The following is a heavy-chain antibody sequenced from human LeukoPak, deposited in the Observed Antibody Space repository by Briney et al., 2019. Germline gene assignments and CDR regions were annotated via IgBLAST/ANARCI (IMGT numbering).Heavy chain of an antibody. CDR2: ISGSGDST. D-gene: IGHD2/OR15-2a*01. CDR3: AKAAAPGVVIRWFDP. CDR1: GFTFTSYA. Sequence: GGSLRLSCAASGFTFTSYARSWVRQAPGKGLEWVSAISGSGDSTYYADSVKGRFTISRDNSKNTLHLQMNSLRAEDTAVYFCAKAAAPGVVIRWFDPWGQGTLVSVSS. V-gene: IGHV3-23*01. J-gene: IGHJ5*02.